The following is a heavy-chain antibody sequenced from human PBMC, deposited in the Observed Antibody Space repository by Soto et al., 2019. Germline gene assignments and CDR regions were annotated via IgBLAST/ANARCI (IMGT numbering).Heavy chain of an antibody. CDR2: IYYSGST. CDR3: ARSYSYGELYYYYGMDV. J-gene: IGHJ6*02. Sequence: ETLSLTCTVSGGSISSYYWSWIRQPPGKGLEWIGYIYYSGSTNYNPSLKSRVTISVDTSKNQFSLKLSSVTAADTAVYYCARSYSYGELYYYYGMDVWGQGTTVTVSS. V-gene: IGHV4-59*01. CDR1: GGSISSYY. D-gene: IGHD5-18*01.